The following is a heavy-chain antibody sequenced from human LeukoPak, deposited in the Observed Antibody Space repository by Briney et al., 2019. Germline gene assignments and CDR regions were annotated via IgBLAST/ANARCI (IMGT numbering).Heavy chain of an antibody. Sequence: SETLSLTCTVSGGSISSYYWSWLRQPPGKGLEWIGYIYYSGSTNYNPSLKSRVTISVDTSKNQFSLKLSSVTAADTAVYYCARDSGYSSGHFDYWGQGTLVTVSS. CDR3: ARDSGYSSGHFDY. D-gene: IGHD6-19*01. J-gene: IGHJ4*02. CDR2: IYYSGST. V-gene: IGHV4-59*01. CDR1: GGSISSYY.